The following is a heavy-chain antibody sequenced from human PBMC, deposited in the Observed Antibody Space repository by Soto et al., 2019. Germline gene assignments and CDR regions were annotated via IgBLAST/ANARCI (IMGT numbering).Heavy chain of an antibody. CDR2: HSSTSSYK. CDR3: ARGGHLVLENYFDY. Sequence: LSCGASGLAFRSYSINWVRHAPGKGLQWVSFHSSTSSYKYYADSVKCRFTITSDNARNTVLLQMNSLSGEDTAVSSCARGGHLVLENYFDYWCQGSLVAVSS. D-gene: IGHD6-6*01. J-gene: IGHJ4*02. CDR1: GLAFRSYS. V-gene: IGHV3-21*06.